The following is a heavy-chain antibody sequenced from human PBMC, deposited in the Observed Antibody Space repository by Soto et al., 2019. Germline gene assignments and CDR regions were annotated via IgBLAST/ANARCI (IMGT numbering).Heavy chain of an antibody. V-gene: IGHV3-11*01. CDR2: ISTSGTTI. CDR1: GFTCSDYY. Sequence: QVQLVESGGGLVKPGGSLRLSCEASGFTCSDYYMSWIRQAPGKGLEWISYISTSGTTIYYADSVKGRFTISRDNVKNSLYLQMNSLRAEDTAVYYRARESVTFHAFDIWGQGTMVTASS. CDR3: ARESVTFHAFDI. D-gene: IGHD4-17*01. J-gene: IGHJ3*02.